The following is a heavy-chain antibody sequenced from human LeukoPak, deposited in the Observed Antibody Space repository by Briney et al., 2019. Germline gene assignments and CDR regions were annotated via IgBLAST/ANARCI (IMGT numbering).Heavy chain of an antibody. V-gene: IGHV4-59*01. CDR2: IYYSGST. CDR3: ARGATKWAFDI. D-gene: IGHD2-8*01. Sequence: KPSETLSLTCTVSGGSISSYYWSWIRQPPGKGLEWIGYIYYSGSTNYNPSLKSRVTISVDTSKNQFSLELSSVTAADTAVYYCARGATKWAFDIWGQGTMVTVSS. CDR1: GGSISSYY. J-gene: IGHJ3*02.